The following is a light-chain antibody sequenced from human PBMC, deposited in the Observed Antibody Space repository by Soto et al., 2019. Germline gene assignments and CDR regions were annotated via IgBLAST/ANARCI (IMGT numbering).Light chain of an antibody. CDR2: AAS. CDR1: QDISNF. J-gene: IGKJ2*01. Sequence: DLQMTQSPSDMSASVGDRVTITCRASQDISNFLVWFQQRPGKVPKRLIYAASNLQTGVPSRFSGSGSGTDFTLTISGLQPEDFATYFCHQSFSFPRTFGQGTKLEIK. V-gene: IGKV1-17*03. CDR3: HQSFSFPRT.